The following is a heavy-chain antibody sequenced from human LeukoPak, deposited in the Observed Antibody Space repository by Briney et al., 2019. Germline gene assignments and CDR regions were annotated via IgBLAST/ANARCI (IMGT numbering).Heavy chain of an antibody. CDR1: GFPFSSYS. CDR2: ISSSSSYI. D-gene: IGHD3-22*01. J-gene: IGHJ4*02. CDR3: ARELGYYDSSGSTFDY. Sequence: GGSLRLSCAASGFPFSSYSMNWVRQAPGKGLEWVSSISSSSSYIYYADSMKGRFTISRDNAKNSLYLQMNSLRAEDTAVYYCARELGYYDSSGSTFDYWGQGTLVTVSS. V-gene: IGHV3-21*01.